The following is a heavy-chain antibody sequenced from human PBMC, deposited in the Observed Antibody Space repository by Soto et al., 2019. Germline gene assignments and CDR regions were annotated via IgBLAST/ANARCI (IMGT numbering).Heavy chain of an antibody. D-gene: IGHD6-13*01. J-gene: IGHJ5*02. CDR1: GGTFSSYA. CDR3: AREIWAAAGNNWFDP. V-gene: IGHV1-69*13. Sequence: SVKVSCKASGGTFSSYAISWVRQAPGQGLEWMGGIIPIFGTANYAQKFQGRVTITADESTSTAYMELSSLRSEDTAVYYCAREIWAAAGNNWFDPWGQGTLVTVSS. CDR2: IIPIFGTA.